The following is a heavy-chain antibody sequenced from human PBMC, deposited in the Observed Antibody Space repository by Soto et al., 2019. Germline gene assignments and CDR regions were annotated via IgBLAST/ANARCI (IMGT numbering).Heavy chain of an antibody. CDR1: GFTFSDYY. Sequence: GGSLRLSCAASGFTFSDYYMSWIRQAPGKGLEWVSYISSSGSTIYYADSVKGRFTISRDNAKNSLYLQMNSLRAEDTAVYYCARDYSTLNYYYGMDVWGQGTTVTVSS. CDR2: ISSSGSTI. D-gene: IGHD4-4*01. CDR3: ARDYSTLNYYYGMDV. J-gene: IGHJ6*02. V-gene: IGHV3-11*01.